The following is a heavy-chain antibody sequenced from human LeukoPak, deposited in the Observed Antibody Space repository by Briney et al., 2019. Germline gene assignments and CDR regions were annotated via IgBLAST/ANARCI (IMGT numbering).Heavy chain of an antibody. CDR3: STGIVGTTAY. V-gene: IGHV3-15*01. Sequence: GGSLRLSCAASGFTFSTNSINWVRQAPGKGLEWVGRIRSKTDGGTTDYAAPVKGRFTISRDDSKNTLYLQMNSLKTDDTGIYYCSTGIVGTTAYWGQGTLVTVSS. D-gene: IGHD1-26*01. CDR1: GFTFSTNS. J-gene: IGHJ4*02. CDR2: IRSKTDGGTT.